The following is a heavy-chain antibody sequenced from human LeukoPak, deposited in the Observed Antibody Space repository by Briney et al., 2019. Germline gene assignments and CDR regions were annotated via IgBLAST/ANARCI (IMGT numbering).Heavy chain of an antibody. V-gene: IGHV4-59*01. CDR2: IYYSGST. J-gene: IGHJ4*02. CDR1: GGSISSYY. CDR3: ARVSNGVAVAPYTWFDY. Sequence: SETLSLTCTVSGGSISSYYWSWIRQPPGKGLEWIGYIYYSGSTNYNPSLKSRVTISVDTSKNQFSLKLSSVTAADTAVYCCARVSNGVAVAPYTWFDYWGQGILVTVSS. D-gene: IGHD6-19*01.